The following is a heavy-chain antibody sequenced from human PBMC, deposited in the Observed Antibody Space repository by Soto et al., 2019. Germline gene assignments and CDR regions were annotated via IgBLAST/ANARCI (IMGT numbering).Heavy chain of an antibody. CDR3: ARISGSSGLFDY. Sequence: SGPTLVNPTPTLTLTCTFSGFSLSTSGMCVSWIRQPPGKALEWLARIDWDDDKYYSTSLKTRLTISKDTSKNQVVLTMTNMDPVDTATYYCARISGSSGLFDYWGQGTLVTVSS. J-gene: IGHJ4*02. D-gene: IGHD1-26*01. CDR2: IDWDDDK. V-gene: IGHV2-70*11. CDR1: GFSLSTSGMC.